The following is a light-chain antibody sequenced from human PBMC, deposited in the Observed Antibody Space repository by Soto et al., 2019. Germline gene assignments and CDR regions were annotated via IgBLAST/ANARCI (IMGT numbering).Light chain of an antibody. CDR3: LQHGSYPRT. V-gene: IGKV1-17*01. Sequence: DIQMTQSPSSLSASVGDSVTITCRASQGIRNDLAWYQQKPGKAPKRLIYDASKLQNGVPSRFSGSGSGTEFTLTISSLQPEDIATYYCLQHGSYPRTFGQGTKVEIK. CDR1: QGIRND. J-gene: IGKJ1*01. CDR2: DAS.